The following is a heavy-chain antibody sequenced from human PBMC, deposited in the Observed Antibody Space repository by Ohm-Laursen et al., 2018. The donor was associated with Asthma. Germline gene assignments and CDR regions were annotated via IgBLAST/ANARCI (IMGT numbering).Heavy chain of an antibody. CDR1: GFTFRSYA. D-gene: IGHD3-3*01. CDR3: ARDVMEWYLPAFDS. J-gene: IGHJ4*02. Sequence: SLRLSCAASGFTFRSYAMHWVRQAPGKGLEWVAGGGSYYDGGLKYYADSVNGRFTVSRDDSKNTLYLQMNSLRPDDTAVYYCARDVMEWYLPAFDSWGQGTLVTVSS. CDR2: GGSYYDGGLK. V-gene: IGHV3-30-3*01.